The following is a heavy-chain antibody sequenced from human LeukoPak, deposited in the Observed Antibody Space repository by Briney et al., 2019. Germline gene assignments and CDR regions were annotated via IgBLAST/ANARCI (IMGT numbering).Heavy chain of an antibody. V-gene: IGHV3-9*01. CDR3: ARARGWIQLWSDYYYYYMDV. J-gene: IGHJ6*03. D-gene: IGHD5-18*01. CDR2: ISWNSGTI. Sequence: PGGSLRLSCAASGFTFDDYAMHWVRQAPGKGLEWVSGISWNSGTIGYADSVKGRFTISRDNAKNSLYLQMNSLRAEDTALYYCARARGWIQLWSDYYYYYMDVWGKGTTVTVSS. CDR1: GFTFDDYA.